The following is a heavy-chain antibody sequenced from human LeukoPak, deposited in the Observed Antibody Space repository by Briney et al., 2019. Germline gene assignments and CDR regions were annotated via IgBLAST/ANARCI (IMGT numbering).Heavy chain of an antibody. Sequence: GGSLRLSCAASGFTFSSYGMHWVRQAPGKGLEWVAFIRYDGSNKYYADSVKGRFTISRDNSKNTLYLQMNSLRAEDTAVYYCAKEWDTMVRGASYFDYWGQGTLVTVSS. CDR1: GFTFSSYG. CDR2: IRYDGSNK. D-gene: IGHD3-10*01. CDR3: AKEWDTMVRGASYFDY. V-gene: IGHV3-30*02. J-gene: IGHJ4*02.